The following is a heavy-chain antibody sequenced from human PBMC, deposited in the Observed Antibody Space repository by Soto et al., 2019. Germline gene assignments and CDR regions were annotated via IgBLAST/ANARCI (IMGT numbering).Heavy chain of an antibody. V-gene: IGHV1-69*13. J-gene: IGHJ4*02. CDR1: GGTFSSYA. CDR2: IIPIFGTA. D-gene: IGHD3-22*01. Sequence: SVKVSCKASGGTFSSYAISLVRQAPGQGLEWMGGIIPIFGTANYAQKFQGRVTITADESTSTAYMELSSLRSEDTAVYYCARDTSGYSPLDYWGQGTLVTVSS. CDR3: ARDTSGYSPLDY.